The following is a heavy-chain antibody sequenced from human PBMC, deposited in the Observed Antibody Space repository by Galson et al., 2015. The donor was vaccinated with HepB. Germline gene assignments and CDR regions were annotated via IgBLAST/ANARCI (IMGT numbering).Heavy chain of an antibody. J-gene: IGHJ6*02. Sequence: SCKASGYTFTGYYMHWVRQAPGQGLEWMGWINPNSGGTNYAQKFQGWVTMTRDTSISTAYMELSRLRSDDTAVYYCARGGAYYDILTGYPDGYYYGMDVWGQGTTVTVSS. V-gene: IGHV1-2*04. D-gene: IGHD3-9*01. CDR2: INPNSGGT. CDR3: ARGGAYYDILTGYPDGYYYGMDV. CDR1: GYTFTGYY.